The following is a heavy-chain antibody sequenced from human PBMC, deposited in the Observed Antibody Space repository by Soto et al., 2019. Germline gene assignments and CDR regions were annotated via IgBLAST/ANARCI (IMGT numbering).Heavy chain of an antibody. D-gene: IGHD1-1*01. J-gene: IGHJ4*02. Sequence: GGPLRLSCAASGFIFSNYWITWVRQAPGKGLEWVAVISYDGNNLYYKDSVKGRFTISRDNSKSTLFLQMNSLRVEDTAVYYCAKDLVAFTTGRRSPFGYWGQGSLVTVSS. V-gene: IGHV3-30*18. CDR1: GFIFSNYW. CDR3: AKDLVAFTTGRRSPFGY. CDR2: ISYDGNNL.